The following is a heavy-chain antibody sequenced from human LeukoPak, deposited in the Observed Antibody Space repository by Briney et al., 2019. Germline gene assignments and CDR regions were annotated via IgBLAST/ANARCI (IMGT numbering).Heavy chain of an antibody. D-gene: IGHD3-22*01. CDR2: ISAYNGNT. J-gene: IGHJ4*02. CDR1: GYTFSSYG. Sequence: ASVKVSCKTSGYTFSSYGIPWVRQAPGQGLEWMGWISAYNGNTNYAQKLQGRVTMTTDTSTSTAYMELRSLRSDDTAVYYCAIINYYDSSGHPFDYWGQGTLVTVSS. V-gene: IGHV1-18*01. CDR3: AIINYYDSSGHPFDY.